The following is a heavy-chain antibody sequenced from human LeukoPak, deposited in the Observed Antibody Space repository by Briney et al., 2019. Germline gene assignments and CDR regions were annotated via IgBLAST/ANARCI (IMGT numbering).Heavy chain of an antibody. V-gene: IGHV1-69*13. CDR3: ARVEVGGYYDSSGYLDY. J-gene: IGHJ4*02. CDR2: IIPIFGTA. D-gene: IGHD3-22*01. CDR1: GGTFSSYA. Sequence: SVKVSCKASGGTFSSYAISWVRQAPGQGLEWMGGIIPIFGTANYAQKFQGRVTITADESTSTAYMELSSLRSEDTAVYYCARVEVGGYYDSSGYLDYWGQGTLVTVSS.